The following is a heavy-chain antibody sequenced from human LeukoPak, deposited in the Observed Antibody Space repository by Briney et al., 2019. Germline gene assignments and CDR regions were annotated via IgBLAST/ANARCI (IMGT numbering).Heavy chain of an antibody. J-gene: IGHJ1*01. V-gene: IGHV3-30*18. CDR1: GFTFSSYG. Sequence: GGSLRLSCAASGFTFSSYGMHWVRQAPGKGLEWVAVISYDGSNKYYADSVKGRFTISRDNSKNTLYLQMNSLRAEDTAVYYCAKADDYGDYALGDYFQHWGQGTLVTVSS. CDR2: ISYDGSNK. D-gene: IGHD4-17*01. CDR3: AKADDYGDYALGDYFQH.